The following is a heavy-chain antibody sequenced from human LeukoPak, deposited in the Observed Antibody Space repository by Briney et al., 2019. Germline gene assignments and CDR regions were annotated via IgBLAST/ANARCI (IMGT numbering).Heavy chain of an antibody. CDR2: IYYSGST. D-gene: IGHD3-9*01. Sequence: PSETLSLTCTVSGGSISSSSYYWGWIRQPPGRGLEWIGSIYYSGSTYYNPSLKSRVTISVDTSENQFSLKLSSVTAADTAVYYCASQYYDILTGYQNFDYWGQGTLVTVSS. V-gene: IGHV4-39*01. J-gene: IGHJ4*02. CDR1: GGSISSSSYY. CDR3: ASQYYDILTGYQNFDY.